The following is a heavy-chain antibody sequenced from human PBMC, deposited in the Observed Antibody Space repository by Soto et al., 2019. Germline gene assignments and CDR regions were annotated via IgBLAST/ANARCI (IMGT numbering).Heavy chain of an antibody. D-gene: IGHD5-18*01. CDR1: GGSFSSYY. V-gene: IGHV4-34*01. Sequence: SETLSLTCAVYGGSFSSYYWSWIRQPPGKGLECIGEINHSGSTNYNPSLKSRVTISVDTSKNQFSLKLSSVTAADTAVSYCARDPGYSYGYEGDYYYYGMDVWGQGTMVTVSS. CDR2: INHSGST. CDR3: ARDPGYSYGYEGDYYYYGMDV. J-gene: IGHJ6*02.